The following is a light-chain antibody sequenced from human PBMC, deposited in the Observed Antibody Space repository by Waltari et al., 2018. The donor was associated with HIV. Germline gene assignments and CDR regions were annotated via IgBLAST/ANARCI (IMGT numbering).Light chain of an antibody. V-gene: IGLV1-36*01. CDR3: AAWDDSVNVRL. CDR2: YDD. CDR1: SPNIGNNG. J-gene: IGLJ2*01. Sequence: QSVLTQPPSVSGAPTPRVTISCSGSSPNIGNNGVNCYPPIPGKAPKLVIYYDDMLPLGVSDRFSGSKSGTSASLAISGLQSEDEADYYCAAWDDSVNVRLFGGGTRLTVL.